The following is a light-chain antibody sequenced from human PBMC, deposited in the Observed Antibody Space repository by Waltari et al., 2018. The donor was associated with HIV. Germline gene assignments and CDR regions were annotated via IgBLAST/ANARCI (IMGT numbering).Light chain of an antibody. CDR3: QQYYSTPWT. J-gene: IGKJ1*01. Sequence: DIQMTQSPSSLSASVGDRVTITCRASQGLSNSLAWYQQKPGRAPKVLLHGTSSLGSGVPSRFSGSGSGTDYTLTISSLQPEDFATYYCQQYYSTPWTFGQGTKVEIK. CDR2: GTS. CDR1: QGLSNS. V-gene: IGKV1-NL1*01.